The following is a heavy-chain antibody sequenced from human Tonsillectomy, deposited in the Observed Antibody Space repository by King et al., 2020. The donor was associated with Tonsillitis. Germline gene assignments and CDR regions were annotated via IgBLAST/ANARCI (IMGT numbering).Heavy chain of an antibody. CDR3: AKDLYSGRSPYYFDH. V-gene: IGHV3-30*18. D-gene: IGHD1-26*01. J-gene: IGHJ4*02. Sequence: VQLVESGGGVVQPGRSLRLSCAASGFTFSSYGMHWVRQAPGKGLEWVAIISFDSSTEYYAESLKGRFTISRDNSKNMLSLQLNSLRAEDPAVYYCAKDLYSGRSPYYFDHWGQGTLVTVSS. CDR2: ISFDSSTE. CDR1: GFTFSSYG.